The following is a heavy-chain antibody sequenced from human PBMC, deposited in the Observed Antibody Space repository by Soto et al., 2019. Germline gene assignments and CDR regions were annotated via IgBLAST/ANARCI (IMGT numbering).Heavy chain of an antibody. Sequence: PSETLSLTCTVSGGSISSGDYYWSWIRQPPGKGLEWIGYIYYSGSTYYNPSLKSRVTISVDTSKGQFSLKLSSVTAADTAVYYCASWRGSSGWYSLVYWGQGTLVTVSS. CDR3: ASWRGSSGWYSLVY. CDR2: IYYSGST. CDR1: GGSISSGDYY. J-gene: IGHJ4*02. V-gene: IGHV4-30-4*01. D-gene: IGHD6-19*01.